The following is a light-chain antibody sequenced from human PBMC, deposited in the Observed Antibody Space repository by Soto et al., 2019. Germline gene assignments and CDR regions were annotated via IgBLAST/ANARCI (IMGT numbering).Light chain of an antibody. CDR2: TAS. J-gene: IGKJ1*01. V-gene: IGKV1-12*01. Sequence: DIQMTQPPSSVSASVGDRVTITCRASQGVSTWLAWYQQKPGKAPNLLIYTASSLHSGVPSRFSGSGSGTEFTRTISRLEPEDFAVDYCQQYGGSTRTFGQGTKVDIK. CDR1: QGVSTW. CDR3: QQYGGSTRT.